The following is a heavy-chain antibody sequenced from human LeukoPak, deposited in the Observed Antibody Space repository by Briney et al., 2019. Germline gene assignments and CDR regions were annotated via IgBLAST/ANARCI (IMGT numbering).Heavy chain of an antibody. CDR1: GFTFSSFA. J-gene: IGHJ6*03. D-gene: IGHD2-8*02. CDR2: VSGSAGRT. CDR3: AKNRGHCVDGVCHNYYYMDV. Sequence: AESLRLSCAASGFTFSSFALSWVRQAQGKGLDLVSTVSGSAGRTDYADSVKGRFTISRDNIKNTLYLQMNGLRAEDTAVYYCAKNRGHCVDGVCHNYYYMDVWGRGTTVTVSS. V-gene: IGHV3-23*01.